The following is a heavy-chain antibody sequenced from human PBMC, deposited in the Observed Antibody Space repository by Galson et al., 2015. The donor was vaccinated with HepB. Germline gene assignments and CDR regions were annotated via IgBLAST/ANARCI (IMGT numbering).Heavy chain of an antibody. Sequence: SLRLSCAASGFTFSTYAMNWVRQAPGKGLEWVSIIVGGGGGINYADSVRGRFTISRDDSKNTLYLQMNSLRADDTAVYYCARGGEKAHWRYYDSSGRPFDIWGQGTMVTVSS. CDR3: ARGGEKAHWRYYDSSGRPFDI. J-gene: IGHJ3*02. CDR2: IVGGGGGI. D-gene: IGHD3-22*01. CDR1: GFTFSTYA. V-gene: IGHV3-23*01.